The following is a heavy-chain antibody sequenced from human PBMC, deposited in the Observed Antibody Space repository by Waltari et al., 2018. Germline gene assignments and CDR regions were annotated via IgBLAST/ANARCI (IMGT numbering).Heavy chain of an antibody. CDR1: GGSFSGYY. CDR3: ARRMTRIFWSGSFDY. V-gene: IGHV4-34*01. Sequence: QVQLQQWGAGMLKPSETLSLTCAVYGGSFSGYYWSWIRQPPGKGLEWIGEINHSGSTNYNPSLKSRVTISVDTSKNQFSLKLSSVTAADTAVYYCARRMTRIFWSGSFDYWGQGTLVTVSS. D-gene: IGHD3-3*01. J-gene: IGHJ4*02. CDR2: INHSGST.